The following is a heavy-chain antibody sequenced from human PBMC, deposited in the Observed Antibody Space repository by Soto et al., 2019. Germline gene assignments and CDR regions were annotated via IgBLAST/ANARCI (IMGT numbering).Heavy chain of an antibody. CDR2: ISGSGGDP. V-gene: IGHV3-23*01. CDR1: GFTFRSFP. Sequence: PGGSLRLSCEATGFTFRSFPMSWVRQAPGKGLEWVSAISGSGGDPYYAESVKGRFSISRDNSKNTLYLQMNSLRAEDTAIYYCAKNKYLHYFFDFWGQGTLVTVSS. D-gene: IGHD2-2*01. J-gene: IGHJ4*02. CDR3: AKNKYLHYFFDF.